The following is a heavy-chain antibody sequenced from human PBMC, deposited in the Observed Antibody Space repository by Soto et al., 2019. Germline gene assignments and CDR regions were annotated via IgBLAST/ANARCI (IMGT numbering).Heavy chain of an antibody. CDR2: IYSGGST. CDR1: GFTVSSNY. CDR3: ARARRAVAVGGHYYGMDV. V-gene: IGHV3-53*01. J-gene: IGHJ6*02. Sequence: PGGSLRLSCAASGFTVSSNYMSWVRQAPGKGLEWVSVIYSGGSTYYADSVKGRFTISRDNSKNTLYLQMNSLRAEDTAVYYCARARRAVAVGGHYYGMDVWGQGTTVTVSS. D-gene: IGHD6-19*01.